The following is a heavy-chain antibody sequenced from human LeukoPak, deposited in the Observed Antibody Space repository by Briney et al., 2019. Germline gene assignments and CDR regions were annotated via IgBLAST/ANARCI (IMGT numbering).Heavy chain of an antibody. D-gene: IGHD3-22*01. CDR3: AKASYFYDRGVPPLPSNN. J-gene: IGHJ3*02. Sequence: GGSLRLSCAASGFTFDDYAMHWVRQAPGKGLEWVSLISWDGGSTYYADSVKGRFTISRDNSKNSLYLQMNSLRAEDTALYYCAKASYFYDRGVPPLPSNNWGQGTMVTVSS. CDR1: GFTFDDYA. V-gene: IGHV3-43D*03. CDR2: ISWDGGST.